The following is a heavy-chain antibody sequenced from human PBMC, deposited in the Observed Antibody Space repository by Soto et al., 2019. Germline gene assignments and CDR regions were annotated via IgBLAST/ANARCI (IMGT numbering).Heavy chain of an antibody. CDR2: IYYSGST. D-gene: IGHD2-2*01. Sequence: PSETLSLTCTVSGGSISRSSVYWGWIRQPPGKGLEWIGSIYYSGSTYYNPSLKSRVTISVDTSKNQFSLKLSSVTAADTAVYYCARVPDRWGQGTLVTVSS. CDR3: ARVPDR. CDR1: GGSISRSSVY. J-gene: IGHJ5*02. V-gene: IGHV4-39*07.